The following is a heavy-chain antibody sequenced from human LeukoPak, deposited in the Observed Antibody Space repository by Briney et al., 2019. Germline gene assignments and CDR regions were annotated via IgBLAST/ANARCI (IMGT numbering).Heavy chain of an antibody. CDR1: GFTFSSHA. D-gene: IGHD6-19*01. CDR2: ISGDGEST. CDR3: AKGKYSSGGVPDY. V-gene: IGHV3-23*01. Sequence: GGSLRLSCAASGFTFSSHAMNWVRQAPGKGLEWVSSISGDGESTYYADSVKGRFTVSRDNSKNTLYLQINSLRGEDTAVYYCAKGKYSSGGVPDYWGQGTLVTVSS. J-gene: IGHJ4*02.